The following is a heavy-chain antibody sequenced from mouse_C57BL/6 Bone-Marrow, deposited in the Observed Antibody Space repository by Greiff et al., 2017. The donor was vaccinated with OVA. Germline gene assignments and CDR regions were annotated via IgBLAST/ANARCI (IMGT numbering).Heavy chain of an antibody. CDR1: GYTFTDYY. CDR2: INPNNGGT. V-gene: IGHV1-26*01. J-gene: IGHJ2*01. CDR3: ARCPITTVVDGLDY. D-gene: IGHD1-1*01. Sequence: EVQLQQSGPELVKPGASVKIPCKASGYTFTDYYINWVKQSHGKSLEWIGDINPNNGGTSYNQKFKGKATLTVDKSSSTAYMELRSLTSEDSAVYYCARCPITTVVDGLDYWGQGTTLTVSS.